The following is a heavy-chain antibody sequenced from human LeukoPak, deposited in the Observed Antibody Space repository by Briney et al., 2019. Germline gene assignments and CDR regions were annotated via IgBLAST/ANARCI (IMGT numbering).Heavy chain of an antibody. V-gene: IGHV4-59*12. D-gene: IGHD3-10*01. CDR1: GDSISRYS. J-gene: IGHJ4*02. CDR3: ARGRRMVRGVIRGPLFDY. CDR2: TFKSGST. Sequence: SETLSLTCLVSGDSISRYSWSWVRQPPGKGLDWITYTFKSGSTYYNPFLKSRVTISVDTSKNQFSLKLSSVTAADTAVYYCARGRRMVRGVIRGPLFDYWGQGTLVTVSS.